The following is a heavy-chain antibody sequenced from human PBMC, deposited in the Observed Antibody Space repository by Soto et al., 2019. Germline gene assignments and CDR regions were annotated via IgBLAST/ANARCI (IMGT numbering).Heavy chain of an antibody. CDR3: ARDSARIAVDGLYRGFDY. CDR2: IIPILGIA. D-gene: IGHD6-19*01. V-gene: IGHV1-69*04. CDR1: GGTFSSYT. J-gene: IGHJ4*02. Sequence: SVKVSCKASGGTFSSYTISWVRQAPGQGLEWMGRIIPILGIANYAQKFQGRVTITADKSTSTAYMELSSLRSEDTAVYYCARDSARIAVDGLYRGFDYWGQGTLVTVSS.